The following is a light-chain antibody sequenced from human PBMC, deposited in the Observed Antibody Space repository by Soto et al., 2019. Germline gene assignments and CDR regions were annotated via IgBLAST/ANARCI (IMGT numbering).Light chain of an antibody. Sequence: QSALTQPASVSGSPGQSITISCTGTSSDIGGYNFVSWYQHHPGKAPKLMIYEVNNRPSGVSSRFSGSKSGNTASLTISRLQTEDEADYYCSSLTTSSTLVVFGGGTKLTVL. J-gene: IGLJ2*01. CDR1: SSDIGGYNF. CDR2: EVN. CDR3: SSLTTSSTLVV. V-gene: IGLV2-14*01.